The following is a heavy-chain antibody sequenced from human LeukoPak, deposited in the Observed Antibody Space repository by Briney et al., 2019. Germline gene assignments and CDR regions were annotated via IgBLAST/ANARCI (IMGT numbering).Heavy chain of an antibody. CDR1: GYMFATYA. Sequence: ASVKFSCKASGYMFATYAMNWVRQAPGQGLEWMGRINTNTGNPTYAPGLTGRFVFSLDTSVNTAYLQISTLKAEDNGVYYCARVGCGYGGYECGVIDYWGQGTVVTVSS. V-gene: IGHV7-4-1*02. CDR2: INTNTGNP. D-gene: IGHD5-12*01. J-gene: IGHJ4*02. CDR3: ARVGCGYGGYECGVIDY.